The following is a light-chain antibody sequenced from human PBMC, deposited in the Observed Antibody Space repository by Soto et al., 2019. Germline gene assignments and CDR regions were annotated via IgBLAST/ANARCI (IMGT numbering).Light chain of an antibody. V-gene: IGKV1-39*01. J-gene: IGKJ2*01. Sequence: DIQMTQSPSSLSASVGDRVTITCRASQSIAYYLNWFQQKPGKAPKLLIYAASSLQSGVPSRFXGRGSGTDYTLTISSLQPEDFATYYCQQSSNSPMYTFGQGTKLYVK. CDR2: AAS. CDR1: QSIAYY. CDR3: QQSSNSPMYT.